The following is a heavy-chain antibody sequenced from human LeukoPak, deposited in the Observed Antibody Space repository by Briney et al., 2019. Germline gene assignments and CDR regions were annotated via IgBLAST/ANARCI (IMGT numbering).Heavy chain of an antibody. CDR2: ISSSSSYI. CDR3: ARTDDYVWGSYRNLDY. J-gene: IGHJ4*02. V-gene: IGHV3-21*01. CDR1: GFSFGSYP. D-gene: IGHD3-16*02. Sequence: GGSLRLSCAGSGFSFGSYPMSWVRQAPGKGLEWVSSISSSSSYIYYADSVKGRFTISRDNAKNSLYLQMNSLRAEDTAVYYCARTDDYVWGSYRNLDYWGQGTLVTVSS.